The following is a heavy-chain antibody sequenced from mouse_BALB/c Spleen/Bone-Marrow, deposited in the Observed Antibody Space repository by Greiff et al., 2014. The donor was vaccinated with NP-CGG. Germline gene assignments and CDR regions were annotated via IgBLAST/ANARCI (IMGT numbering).Heavy chain of an antibody. Sequence: VQLQQSGAELARPGASVKMSCKASGYTFTSYTIHWVKQRPGQGPEWIGYINPSSGYTNYNQKFKDKATLTADTSSSTAYMQLSSLTSEDSAVYYCARGGLRLPYAMDYWGQGTSVTVSS. CDR2: INPSSGYT. CDR3: ARGGLRLPYAMDY. D-gene: IGHD1-2*01. CDR1: GYTFTSYT. V-gene: IGHV1-4*01. J-gene: IGHJ4*01.